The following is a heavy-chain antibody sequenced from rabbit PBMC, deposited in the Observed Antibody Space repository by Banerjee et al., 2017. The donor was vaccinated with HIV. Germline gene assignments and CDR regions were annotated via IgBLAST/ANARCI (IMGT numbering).Heavy chain of an antibody. CDR1: GFSFSSNW. CDR2: IDTSDGDT. Sequence: QEQLVESGGGLVKPEGSLTLTCTVSGFSFSSNWICWVRQAPGKGLEWIACIDTSDGDTDYASWPKGRFTISKASSTTVTLQMTSLTAADTATYFCARNYVNAFDPWGPGTLVTVS. CDR3: ARNYVNAFDP. J-gene: IGHJ2*01. V-gene: IGHV1S45*01. D-gene: IGHD1-1*01.